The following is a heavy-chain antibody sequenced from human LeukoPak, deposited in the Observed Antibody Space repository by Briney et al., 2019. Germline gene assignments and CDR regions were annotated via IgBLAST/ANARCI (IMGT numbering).Heavy chain of an antibody. CDR2: IYYSGST. CDR1: GGPITSHH. D-gene: IGHD3-10*01. V-gene: IGHV4-59*11. J-gene: IGHJ3*02. Sequence: SEPLPLTRTVTGGPITSHHWSWIRQPPGKGLECIGYIYYSGSTNHNPSLHSRVTISVDTSKNQFSLKLSSVTAADTAVYSCARASGGSYSAFDIWGQGTMVTVSS. CDR3: ARASGGSYSAFDI.